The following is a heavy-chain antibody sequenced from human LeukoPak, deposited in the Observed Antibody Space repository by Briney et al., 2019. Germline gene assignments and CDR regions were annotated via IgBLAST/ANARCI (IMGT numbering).Heavy chain of an antibody. CDR3: AKAMGTSGSRPFDY. V-gene: IGHV3-11*01. Sequence: GGSLRLSCAASGFTFSDYYMSWIRQAPGKGLEWVSYISSSGSTIYYADSVKGRFTISRDNAKNSLYLQMNSLRAEDTALYYCAKAMGTSGSRPFDYWGQGTLVTVSS. CDR2: ISSSGSTI. CDR1: GFTFSDYY. D-gene: IGHD1-26*01. J-gene: IGHJ4*02.